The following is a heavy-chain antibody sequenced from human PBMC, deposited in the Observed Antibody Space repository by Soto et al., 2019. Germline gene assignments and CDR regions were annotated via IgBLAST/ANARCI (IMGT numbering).Heavy chain of an antibody. CDR2: INYGGDTT. J-gene: IGHJ4*02. Sequence: GGSLRLSCAASGFTFSTYAMGWVRQAPGKGLEWVSLINYGGDTTYYADPVKGRFTISRDNSKNTLYLQVNSLRAEDTAVYYCATQDFRGPTGKTWGQGTLVTVSS. V-gene: IGHV3-23*01. D-gene: IGHD1-1*01. CDR1: GFTFSTYA. CDR3: ATQDFRGPTGKT.